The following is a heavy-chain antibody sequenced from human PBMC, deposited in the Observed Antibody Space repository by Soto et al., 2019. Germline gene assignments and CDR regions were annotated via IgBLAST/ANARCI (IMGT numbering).Heavy chain of an antibody. J-gene: IGHJ6*02. CDR1: GFTFSSYA. CDR2: ISYDGSNK. V-gene: IGHV3-30-3*01. CDR3: ARDRGTGDSPYYYYGMDV. D-gene: IGHD7-27*01. Sequence: QVQLVESGGGVVQPGRSLRLSCAASGFTFSSYAMHWVRQAPGKGLEWVAVISYDGSNKYYADSVKGRFTISRDNSKNTLYLQMNSLRAEDTAVYYCARDRGTGDSPYYYYGMDVWGQGTTVTVSS.